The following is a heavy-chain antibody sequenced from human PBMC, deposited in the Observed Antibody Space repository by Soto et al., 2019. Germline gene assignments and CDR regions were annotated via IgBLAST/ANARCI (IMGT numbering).Heavy chain of an antibody. Sequence: ASVKVSCKASGYTFTDFYMHWLRQSPGQGLEWMGWINPNSGVTNSVQKFQGRLTMTRDTSISTAYMELSRLRSDDTAVYYCARDVKISAAGTWWFDPWGQGTLVTVSS. V-gene: IGHV1-2*02. CDR3: ARDVKISAAGTWWFDP. D-gene: IGHD6-13*01. CDR2: INPNSGVT. J-gene: IGHJ5*02. CDR1: GYTFTDFY.